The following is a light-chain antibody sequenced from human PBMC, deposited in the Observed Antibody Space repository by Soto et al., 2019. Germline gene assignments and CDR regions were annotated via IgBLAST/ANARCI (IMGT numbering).Light chain of an antibody. CDR1: QSISSY. Sequence: DIQMTQSPSSLSASVGDRVTITCRASQSISSYLNWYQQKPGKAPKLLIYAAYSLQSGVPSRFSGSGSGTDVTLTISSLQPEDFATYYCQQSYSTLWTFGQGTKVEIK. CDR2: AAY. CDR3: QQSYSTLWT. V-gene: IGKV1-39*01. J-gene: IGKJ1*01.